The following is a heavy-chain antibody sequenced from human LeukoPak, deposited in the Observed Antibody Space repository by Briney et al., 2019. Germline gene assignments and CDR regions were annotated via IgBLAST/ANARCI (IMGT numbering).Heavy chain of an antibody. CDR3: ARVKRATMIVDAFDI. D-gene: IGHD3-22*01. V-gene: IGHV4-61*02. Sequence: TSQTLSLTCTVSGGSISSGSYYWSWIRQPAGKGLEWIGRIYTSGSTNYNPSLKSRVTMSVDTSKNQFSLKLSSVTAADTAVYYCARVKRATMIVDAFDIWGQGTMVTVSS. CDR1: GGSISSGSYY. CDR2: IYTSGST. J-gene: IGHJ3*02.